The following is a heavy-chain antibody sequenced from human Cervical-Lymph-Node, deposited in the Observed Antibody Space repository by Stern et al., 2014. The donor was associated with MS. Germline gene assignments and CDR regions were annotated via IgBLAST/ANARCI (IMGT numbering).Heavy chain of an antibody. J-gene: IGHJ5*02. Sequence: VQLVESGAEVTKPGSSVKVSCKASGGTFSKFPSSWVRQAPGQGLEWQGGIFPVCGTPTYAQEFRGRVTITADVSTSTVYMELSSLRSDDTAVYYCALSSETSDRWYSLGYDLWGQGTLVTVSS. CDR2: IFPVCGTP. CDR1: GGTFSKFP. CDR3: ALSSETSDRWYSLGYDL. D-gene: IGHD6-13*01. V-gene: IGHV1-69*01.